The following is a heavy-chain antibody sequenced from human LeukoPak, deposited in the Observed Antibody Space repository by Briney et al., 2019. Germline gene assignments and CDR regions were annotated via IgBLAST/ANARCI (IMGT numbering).Heavy chain of an antibody. V-gene: IGHV1-69*13. J-gene: IGHJ4*02. CDR2: IIPIFGTA. CDR1: GGTFSSYA. D-gene: IGHD3-9*01. CDR3: ARSSYYDILTYYFDY. Sequence: SVKVSCKASGGTFSSYAISWVRQAPGQGLEWMGGIIPIFGTANYAQKFQGRVTITADESTSTAYMELSSLRSEDTAVYYCARSSYYDILTYYFDYWGQGTLVTVSS.